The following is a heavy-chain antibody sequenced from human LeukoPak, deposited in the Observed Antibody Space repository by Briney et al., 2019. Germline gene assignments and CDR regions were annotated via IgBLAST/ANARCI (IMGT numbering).Heavy chain of an antibody. V-gene: IGHV4-30-4*01. CDR3: ARDSLDYYDSSGYSDAFDI. J-gene: IGHJ3*02. CDR1: GGSISSGDYY. Sequence: SETLSLTCTVSGGSISSGDYYWSWIRQPPGKGLEWIGYIYYSGSTYYNPSLKSRVTISVDTSKNQFSLKLSSVTAADTAVYYCARDSLDYYDSSGYSDAFDIWGQGTMVTVSS. CDR2: IYYSGST. D-gene: IGHD3-22*01.